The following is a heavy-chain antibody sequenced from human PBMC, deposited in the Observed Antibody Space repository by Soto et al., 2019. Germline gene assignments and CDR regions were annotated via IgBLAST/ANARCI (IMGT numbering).Heavy chain of an antibody. J-gene: IGHJ6*02. CDR2: IDNAGTT. CDR1: GFDASVNF. V-gene: IGHV3-66*01. CDR3: VRENYYYGMDV. Sequence: EVQLVESGGTLVQPGGYLKLSCAASGFDASVNFMTWVRQAPGKGLEWVTAIDNAGTTFYADSVKGRFSISRDDSKNTLYLQMNSLRVEDTAMYYCVRENYYYGMDVWGQGTAVTVSS.